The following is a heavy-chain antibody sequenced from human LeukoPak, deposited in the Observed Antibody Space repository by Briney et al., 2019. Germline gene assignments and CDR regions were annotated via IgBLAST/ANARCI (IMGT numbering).Heavy chain of an antibody. V-gene: IGHV3-7*03. CDR3: VYGDYGGGFDY. CDR1: GFTFSSYW. Sequence: GGSLRLSCAASGFTFSSYWMNWDRQAPGKGLEWLANIKQDGSEKYYVASVKGRFTISRDNAKNSLYLQMNSLRAEDTAMYYCVYGDYGGGFDYWGQGTLVTVTS. J-gene: IGHJ4*02. D-gene: IGHD4-17*01. CDR2: IKQDGSEK.